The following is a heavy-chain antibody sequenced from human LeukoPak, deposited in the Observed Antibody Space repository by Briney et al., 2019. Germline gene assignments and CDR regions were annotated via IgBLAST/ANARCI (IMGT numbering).Heavy chain of an antibody. V-gene: IGHV3-11*01. Sequence: GGSLRLSCAASGFTFSDYYMSWVRQPPGKGVEGVSYISSGVGAISYADSVKGPFPIPRDNAKHSLYLQMDSLRADNTAIYYCARVILGTYGLDYWGQGTLVTVSS. CDR1: GFTFSDYY. CDR3: ARVILGTYGLDY. D-gene: IGHD3-10*01. J-gene: IGHJ4*02. CDR2: ISSGVGAI.